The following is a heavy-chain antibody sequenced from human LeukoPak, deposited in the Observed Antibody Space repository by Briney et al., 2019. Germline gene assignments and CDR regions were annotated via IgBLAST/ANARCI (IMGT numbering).Heavy chain of an antibody. D-gene: IGHD1-26*01. CDR1: GFTFSSYG. CDR2: IRYDGSNK. V-gene: IGHV3-30*02. J-gene: IGHJ4*02. CDR3: AKDVAGATPYYFDY. Sequence: GGSLRLSCAASGFTFSSYGMHWVRQAPGKGLEWVAFIRYDGSNKYYADSVKGRFTISRDNSKNTLYLQMNSLRAEDTAVYYCAKDVAGATPYYFDYWGQGTLVTVSS.